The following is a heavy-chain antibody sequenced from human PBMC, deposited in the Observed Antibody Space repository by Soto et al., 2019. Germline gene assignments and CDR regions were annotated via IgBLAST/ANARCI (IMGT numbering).Heavy chain of an antibody. CDR1: GYTFTSYG. CDR3: ARDDGSGGMDV. Sequence: QVKLVQSGAEVKKPGASVTVSCKSSGYTFTSYGISWVRQAPGLGLEWMGWINTYKVDAEYVQKLQGRVTMTTDTSTSTAYMELRMLRSDDTAVYYCARDDGSGGMDVWGQGTTVTVSS. V-gene: IGHV1-18*04. CDR2: INTYKVDA. J-gene: IGHJ6*02. D-gene: IGHD3-3*01.